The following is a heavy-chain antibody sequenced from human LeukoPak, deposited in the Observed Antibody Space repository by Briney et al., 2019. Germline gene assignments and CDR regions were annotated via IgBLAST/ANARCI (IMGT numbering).Heavy chain of an antibody. CDR2: INHSGST. CDR3: ARAVGGYYYDSSGQGGYFDY. V-gene: IGHV4-34*01. J-gene: IGHJ4*02. Sequence: SETLSLTCAVYGGSFSGYYWSWIRQPPGKGLEWIGEINHSGSTYYNPSLKSRVTISVDTSKNQFSLKLSSVTAADTAVYYCARAVGGYYYDSSGQGGYFDYWGQGTLVTVSS. D-gene: IGHD3-22*01. CDR1: GGSFSGYY.